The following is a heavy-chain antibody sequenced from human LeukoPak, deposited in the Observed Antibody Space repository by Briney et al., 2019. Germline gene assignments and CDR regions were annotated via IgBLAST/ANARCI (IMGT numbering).Heavy chain of an antibody. D-gene: IGHD3-10*01. CDR2: INPSGGGT. CDR3: AREGSGINAFDI. J-gene: IGHJ3*02. Sequence: ASVKVSCKASGYTFTGYYMHWVRQAPGQGLEWMAIINPSGGGTNYAQKFQGRVTMTRDMSTSTVYMELSSLRSEDTAVYYCAREGSGINAFDIWGQGTMVTVSS. CDR1: GYTFTGYY. V-gene: IGHV1-46*01.